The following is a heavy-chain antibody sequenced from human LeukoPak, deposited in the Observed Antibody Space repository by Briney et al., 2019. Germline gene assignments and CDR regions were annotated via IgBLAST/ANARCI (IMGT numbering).Heavy chain of an antibody. V-gene: IGHV3-30*04. CDR3: ARIYGDNDC. CDR1: GFTFSSYA. D-gene: IGHD4-17*01. J-gene: IGHJ4*02. Sequence: GGSLRLSCAASGFTFSSYAMHWVRQAPGKGLEWVAAISYDGSNKYYADSVKGRFTISRDNSKNTLYLQMNSLRAEDTAVYYCARIYGDNDCWGQGTLVTVSS. CDR2: ISYDGSNK.